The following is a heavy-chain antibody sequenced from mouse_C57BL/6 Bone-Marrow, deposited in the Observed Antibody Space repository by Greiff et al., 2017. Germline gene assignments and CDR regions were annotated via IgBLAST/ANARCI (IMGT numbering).Heavy chain of an antibody. CDR1: GFTFTDYY. J-gene: IGHJ3*01. CDR3: ARSHYDYDGTRFAY. V-gene: IGHV7-3*01. D-gene: IGHD2-4*01. Sequence: EVKLVESGGGLVQPGGSLSLSCAASGFTFTDYYMSWVRQPPGKALAWLGFIRNQANGYTTEYSATVKGRFTISRDTSHSILYPQMIALRAEDSATYYGARSHYDYDGTRFAYWGQGTRVTVSA. CDR2: IRNQANGYTT.